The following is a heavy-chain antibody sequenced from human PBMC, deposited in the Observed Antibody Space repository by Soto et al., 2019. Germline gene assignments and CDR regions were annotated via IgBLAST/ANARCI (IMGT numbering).Heavy chain of an antibody. CDR3: ARDRSSSDF. J-gene: IGHJ4*02. CDR1: GYTFTSCG. CDR2: IRPDSGNT. D-gene: IGHD6-6*01. Sequence: QVQLVQSGVEVRKPGASVKVSCKASGYTFTSCGISWVRQAPGQGLEWMGWIRPDSGNTDYAQNLQGRDTKTTDTSTSTAFMELRSLTSDDTAVYYCARDRSSSDFWGQGTLVTVSS. V-gene: IGHV1-18*01.